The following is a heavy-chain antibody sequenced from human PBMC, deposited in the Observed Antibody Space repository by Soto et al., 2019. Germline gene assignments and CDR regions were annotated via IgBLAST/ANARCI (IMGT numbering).Heavy chain of an antibody. D-gene: IGHD3-16*01. CDR2: IYYTGNT. V-gene: IGHV4-59*08. CDR1: GGSMTSYY. J-gene: IGHJ4*02. CDR3: ARRIIALQIFDF. Sequence: PSETLSLTCTVSGGSMTSYYWSWIRQPPGKGLEWIGFIYYTGNTKYNPSLKSRVTISIDTSKSLFSLKLNSVTAADTAVYYCARRIIALQIFDFWGKGTVVTVSS.